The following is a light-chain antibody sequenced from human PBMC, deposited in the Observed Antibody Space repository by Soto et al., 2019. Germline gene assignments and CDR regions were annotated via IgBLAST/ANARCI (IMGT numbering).Light chain of an antibody. CDR2: SSS. Sequence: DIEMTQSPPSLSMSPGEGSALSCRASQIISTNLAWYQLIPGQAPRLLIVSSSRRPTDVPARFSGSGSGTDHTLTISSLEPEDSAVYYCQQRSNWPITFVQGTRLEI. J-gene: IGKJ5*01. CDR1: QIISTN. V-gene: IGKV3-11*01. CDR3: QQRSNWPIT.